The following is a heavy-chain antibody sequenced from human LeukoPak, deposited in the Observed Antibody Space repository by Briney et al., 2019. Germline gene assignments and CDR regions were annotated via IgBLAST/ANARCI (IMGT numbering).Heavy chain of an antibody. V-gene: IGHV4-31*03. CDR2: IYYSGST. D-gene: IGHD3-10*01. CDR3: ARTAREWFGELSLWFDP. J-gene: IGHJ5*02. CDR1: GGSISSGGYY. Sequence: SQTLSLTCTVSGGSISSGGYYWSWIRQHPGKGLEWIGYIYYSGSTYYNPSLKSRVTISVDTSKNQFSLKLSSVTAADTAVYYCARTAREWFGELSLWFDPWGQGTLVTVSS.